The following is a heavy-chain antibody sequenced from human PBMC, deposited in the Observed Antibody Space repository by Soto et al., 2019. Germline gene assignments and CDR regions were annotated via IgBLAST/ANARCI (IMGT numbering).Heavy chain of an antibody. D-gene: IGHD2-15*01. Sequence: SETLSLTCAVSGGSFSGYYWSWVRQTPGRGLEWIGDINHTGDTNYNPSLKSRVMISVDTAKTQFSLNVTSVTAADTAVYYCAREVGYYSAARRNLYFDYWGPGTLVTVSS. CDR1: GGSFSGYY. V-gene: IGHV4-34*01. CDR3: AREVGYYSAARRNLYFDY. CDR2: INHTGDT. J-gene: IGHJ4*02.